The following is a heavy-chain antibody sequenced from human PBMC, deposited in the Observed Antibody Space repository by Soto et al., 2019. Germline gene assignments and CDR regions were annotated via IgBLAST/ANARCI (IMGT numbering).Heavy chain of an antibody. Sequence: EVQLVQSGAEVKKPGESLKISCKGSGYSFTSYWIGWVRQMPGKGLEWMGIIYPGDSDTRYSPSFQGQVTISAVKSISTAYLQWSSLKASDTAMYYWARHSIAVAGGRSNWFDPWGQGTLVTVSS. J-gene: IGHJ5*02. D-gene: IGHD6-19*01. V-gene: IGHV5-51*01. CDR2: IYPGDSDT. CDR3: ARHSIAVAGGRSNWFDP. CDR1: GYSFTSYW.